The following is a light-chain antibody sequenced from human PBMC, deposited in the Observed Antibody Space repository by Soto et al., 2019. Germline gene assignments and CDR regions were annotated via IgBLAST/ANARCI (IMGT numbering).Light chain of an antibody. Sequence: QSAPTQPRSVSGSPGQSVTISCTGTSSDVGGYNYVSWYQQHPGKAPELMIYDVSKRPSGVPDRFSGSKSGNTASLTISGLQAEDEADYYCCSYAGSYTFNVFGTGTKLTVL. CDR3: CSYAGSYTFNV. V-gene: IGLV2-11*01. CDR2: DVS. J-gene: IGLJ1*01. CDR1: SSDVGGYNY.